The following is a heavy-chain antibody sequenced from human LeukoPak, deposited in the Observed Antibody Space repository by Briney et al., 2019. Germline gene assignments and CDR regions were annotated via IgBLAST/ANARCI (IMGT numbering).Heavy chain of an antibody. J-gene: IGHJ4*02. V-gene: IGHV1-69*13. CDR3: ASGKRQTVYEFDY. Sequence: SVKVSCKASGGTFSSYAISWVRQAPGQGLEWMGGIIPIFGTANYAQKFQGRVTITADESTSTAYMELSSLRSEDTAVHYCASGKRQTVYEFDYWGQGTLVTVSS. D-gene: IGHD2/OR15-2a*01. CDR2: IIPIFGTA. CDR1: GGTFSSYA.